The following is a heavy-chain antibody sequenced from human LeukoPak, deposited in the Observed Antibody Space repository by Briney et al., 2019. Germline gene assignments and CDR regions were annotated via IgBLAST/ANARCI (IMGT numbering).Heavy chain of an antibody. CDR2: INHSGST. CDR1: GGSFSGYY. D-gene: IGHD2-8*02. J-gene: IGHJ4*02. Sequence: PSETLSLTCAVYGGSFSGYYWSWIRQPPGKGLEWIGEINHSGSTNYNPSLKSRVTISVDTSKNQFSLKLSSVTAADTAVYYCARHGGTRVTLIQVLYFDYWGQGALVTVSS. CDR3: ARHGGTRVTLIQVLYFDY. V-gene: IGHV4-34*01.